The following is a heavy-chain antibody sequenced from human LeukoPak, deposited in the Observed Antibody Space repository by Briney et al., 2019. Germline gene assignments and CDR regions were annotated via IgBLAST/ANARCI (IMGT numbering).Heavy chain of an antibody. Sequence: GASVKVSCKASGYTFTGYYMYWVRQAPGQGLEWMGFINPNSGGTVYAQKFQARVTMTRDTSISTAYMELSGLRSDDTAVYYCARGFRASLDYWGQGTLVTVSS. CDR2: INPNSGGT. CDR1: GYTFTGYY. J-gene: IGHJ4*02. V-gene: IGHV1-2*02. CDR3: ARGFRASLDY.